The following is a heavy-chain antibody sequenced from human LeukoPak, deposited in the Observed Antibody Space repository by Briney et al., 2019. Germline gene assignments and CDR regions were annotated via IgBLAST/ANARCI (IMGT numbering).Heavy chain of an antibody. CDR3: ARPSKTVFWSGYYTYDY. V-gene: IGHV1-18*01. J-gene: IGHJ4*02. Sequence: ASVKVSCKASGYTFTSYGISWVRQAPGQGLEWMGWISAYNGNTNYAQKLQGRVTMTTDTSTSTAYMELRSLRSDDTAVYYCARPSKTVFWSGYYTYDYWGQGTLVTVSS. CDR2: ISAYNGNT. CDR1: GYTFTSYG. D-gene: IGHD3-3*01.